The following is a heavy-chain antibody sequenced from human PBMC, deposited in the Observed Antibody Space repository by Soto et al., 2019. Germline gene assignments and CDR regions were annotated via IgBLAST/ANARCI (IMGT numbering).Heavy chain of an antibody. V-gene: IGHV4-59*01. Sequence: PSETLSLTCTVSGGSINSNYWSWIRQPPGKGLEWIGYIYYSGSTTYNPSLKSRVTISVDASKNQFSLKLDSLTAADTAVYYCARGNTRPAYWGQGTLVTVSS. CDR3: ARGNTRPAY. D-gene: IGHD2-2*01. J-gene: IGHJ4*02. CDR1: GGSINSNY. CDR2: IYYSGST.